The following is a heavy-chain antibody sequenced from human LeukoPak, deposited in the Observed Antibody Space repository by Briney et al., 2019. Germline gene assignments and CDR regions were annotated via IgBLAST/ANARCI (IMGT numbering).Heavy chain of an antibody. CDR1: GFTFSNYW. Sequence: QPGGSLRLSCAASGFTFSNYWMHWVRQAPGKGLVWVSRINTDGSSTTYADSVKGRFTISRDNAKNTLYLQMNSLRAEDTAVYYCAGRSRGGTYYAYWGQGTLVTVSS. D-gene: IGHD1-26*01. CDR3: AGRSRGGTYYAY. CDR2: INTDGSST. V-gene: IGHV3-74*01. J-gene: IGHJ4*02.